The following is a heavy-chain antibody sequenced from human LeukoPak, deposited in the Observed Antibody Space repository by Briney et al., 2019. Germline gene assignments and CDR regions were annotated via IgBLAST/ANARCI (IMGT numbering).Heavy chain of an antibody. CDR1: GFTFSSYC. CDR3: AKDWKMGYYYDGSGYLPDY. CDR2: ICYDGSNK. Sequence: PGRSLRLSCAASGFTFSSYCMHWVRQAPGKGLEWVAVICYDGSNKYYADSVKGRFTISRDNSKNTLYLQMNSLRAEDTAVYYCAKDWKMGYYYDGSGYLPDYWGQGTLVTVSS. V-gene: IGHV3-30*18. J-gene: IGHJ4*02. D-gene: IGHD3-22*01.